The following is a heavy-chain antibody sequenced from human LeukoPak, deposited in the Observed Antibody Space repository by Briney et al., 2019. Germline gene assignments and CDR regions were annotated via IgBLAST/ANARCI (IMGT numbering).Heavy chain of an antibody. J-gene: IGHJ4*02. CDR3: ARDLRPYYFDY. CDR2: IYYSGNT. Sequence: SETLSLTCTVSGVSINSSNSYWGWIRQPPGKGLEWIGSIYYSGNTYYNPSLKSRVTISVDTSKNQFSLKLSSVTAADTAVYYCARDLRPYYFDYWGQGTLVTVSS. V-gene: IGHV4-39*07. CDR1: GVSINSSNSY.